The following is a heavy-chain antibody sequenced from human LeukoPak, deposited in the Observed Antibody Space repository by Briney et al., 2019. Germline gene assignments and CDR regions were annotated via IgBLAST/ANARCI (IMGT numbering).Heavy chain of an antibody. J-gene: IGHJ6*02. Sequence: PGRSLRLSCAASGFTFSSYGMHWVRQAPGEGLEWVAVISYDGSNKYYADSVKGRFTISRDNSENTLYLQMNSLRAEDTAVYYCAKDGDYGGNYGMDVWGQGTTVTVS. CDR2: ISYDGSNK. CDR1: GFTFSSYG. D-gene: IGHD4-23*01. V-gene: IGHV3-30*18. CDR3: AKDGDYGGNYGMDV.